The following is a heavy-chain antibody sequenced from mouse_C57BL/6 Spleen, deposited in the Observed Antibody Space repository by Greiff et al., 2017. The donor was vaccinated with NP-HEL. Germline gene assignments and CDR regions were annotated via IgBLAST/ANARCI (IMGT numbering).Heavy chain of an antibody. Sequence: EVQLQESGPELVKPGASVKISCKASGYSFTDYNMHWVKQSHGKSLEWIGVINPNYGTTSYNQKFKGKATLTVDQSSSTAYMQLNSLTSEDSAVYYGARGYYSNYGCCFDYWGQGTPLTVSS. V-gene: IGHV1-39*01. CDR3: ARGYYSNYGCCFDY. CDR2: INPNYGTT. CDR1: GYSFTDYN. D-gene: IGHD2-5*01. J-gene: IGHJ2*01.